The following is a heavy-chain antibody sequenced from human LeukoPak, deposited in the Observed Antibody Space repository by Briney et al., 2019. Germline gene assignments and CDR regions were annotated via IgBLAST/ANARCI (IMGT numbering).Heavy chain of an antibody. CDR3: ARETYYYDSSGYYPVDY. D-gene: IGHD3-22*01. Sequence: ASVKVSLKASGYTFTGYYMHWVRQAPGQGLEWIGWINPNSGGTNYAQKFQGRVTMTRDTSISTAYMELSRLRSDDTAVYYCARETYYYDSSGYYPVDYWGQGTLVTVSS. CDR2: INPNSGGT. CDR1: GYTFTGYY. V-gene: IGHV1-2*02. J-gene: IGHJ4*02.